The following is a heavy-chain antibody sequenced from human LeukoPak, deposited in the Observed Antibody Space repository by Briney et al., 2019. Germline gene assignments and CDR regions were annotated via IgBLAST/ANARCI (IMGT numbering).Heavy chain of an antibody. CDR3: ARDRYGDYAGVDYYYGMDV. CDR2: ISAYNGNT. CDR1: GYTFTSYG. D-gene: IGHD4-17*01. Sequence: ASVKVSCKASGYTFTSYGISWVRQAPGQGLEWMEWISAYNGNTNYAQKLQGRVTMTTDTSTSTAYMELRSLRSDDTAVYYCARDRYGDYAGVDYYYGMDVWGQGTTVTVSS. V-gene: IGHV1-18*01. J-gene: IGHJ6*02.